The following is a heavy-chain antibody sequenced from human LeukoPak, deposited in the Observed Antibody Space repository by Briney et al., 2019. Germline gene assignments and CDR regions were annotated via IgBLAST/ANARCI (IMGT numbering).Heavy chain of an antibody. D-gene: IGHD6-19*01. J-gene: IGHJ3*02. Sequence: SETLSLTCAVYGGSFSGYYWSWIRQPPGKGLEWIGYIYYSGSTYYNPSLKSRVTISVDTSKNQFSLKLSSVTAADTAVYYCARHLSFGAGSGWYEFNAFDIWGQGTMVTVSS. CDR1: GGSFSGYY. CDR2: IYYSGST. CDR3: ARHLSFGAGSGWYEFNAFDI. V-gene: IGHV4-59*08.